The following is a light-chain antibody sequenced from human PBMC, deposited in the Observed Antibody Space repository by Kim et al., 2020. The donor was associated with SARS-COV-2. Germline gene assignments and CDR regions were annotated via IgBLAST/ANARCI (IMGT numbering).Light chain of an antibody. CDR1: SLRSYY. J-gene: IGLJ2*01. CDR2: GKN. V-gene: IGLV3-19*01. Sequence: SSELTQDPAVSVALGQTVRITCQGDSLRSYYATWYQKKPGQAPIVVIYGKNNRPSGIPDRFSGSSSGNTASLTITGTQAGDETDYYCNSRDSNDNVVIGG. CDR3: NSRDSNDNVV.